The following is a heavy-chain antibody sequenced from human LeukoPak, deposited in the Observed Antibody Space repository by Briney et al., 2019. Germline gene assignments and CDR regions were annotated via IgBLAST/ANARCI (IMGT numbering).Heavy chain of an antibody. CDR3: AKWRGGYYDFWSGYPNWFDP. D-gene: IGHD3-3*01. Sequence: PGGSLTLSCAASGFTFSSYAMSWVRQAPGKGLEWVSAISGSGGSTYYADSVKGRFTISRDNSKNTLYLQMNSLRAEDTAVYYCAKWRGGYYDFWSGYPNWFDPWGQGTLVTVSS. CDR1: GFTFSSYA. J-gene: IGHJ5*02. V-gene: IGHV3-23*01. CDR2: ISGSGGST.